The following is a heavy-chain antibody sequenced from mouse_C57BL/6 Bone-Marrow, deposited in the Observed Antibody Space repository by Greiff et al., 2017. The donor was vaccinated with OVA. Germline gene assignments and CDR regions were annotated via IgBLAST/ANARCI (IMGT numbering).Heavy chain of an antibody. V-gene: IGHV1-72*01. Sequence: QVQLKQSGAELVKPGASVKLSCKASGYTFTSYWMHWVKQRPGRGLEWIGRIDPNSGGTKYNEKFKSKATLTVDKPSSTAYMQLSSLTSEDSAVYYCAKDYDGLCLGFAYWGQGTLVTVSA. J-gene: IGHJ3*01. CDR2: IDPNSGGT. CDR1: GYTFTSYW. D-gene: IGHD2-4*01. CDR3: AKDYDGLCLGFAY.